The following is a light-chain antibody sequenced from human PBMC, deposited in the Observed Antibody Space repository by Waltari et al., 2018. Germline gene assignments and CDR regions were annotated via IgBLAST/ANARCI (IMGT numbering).Light chain of an antibody. CDR1: QNIRDW. CDR3: QQYNGYFTWT. V-gene: IGKV1-5*01. CDR2: GAS. Sequence: DVQMTQSPSTLSASVGDRVTITCRASQNIRDWLAWYQQRPGKAPRLLIYGASTLQTGVPARFSGSGSGTEFTLTINSLQPDDFATYYCQQYNGYFTWTFGQGTKVEI. J-gene: IGKJ1*01.